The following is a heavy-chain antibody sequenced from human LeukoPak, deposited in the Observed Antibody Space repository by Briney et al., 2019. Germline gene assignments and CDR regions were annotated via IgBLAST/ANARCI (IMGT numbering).Heavy chain of an antibody. CDR1: GFTFSSYW. J-gene: IGHJ4*02. CDR3: ARSSYYDSSGYDFDY. CDR2: IKQDGSEK. V-gene: IGHV3-7*01. D-gene: IGHD3-22*01. Sequence: GGSLRLSCAASGFTFSSYWMSWVRQAPGKGLEWVANIKQDGSEKYYVDSVKGRFTISRDNAKNSLYLQMNSLRAEDTAVYYCARSSYYDSSGYDFDYWGRGTLVTVSS.